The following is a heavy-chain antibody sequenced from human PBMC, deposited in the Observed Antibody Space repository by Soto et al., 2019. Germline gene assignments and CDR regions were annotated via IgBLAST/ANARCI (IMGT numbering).Heavy chain of an antibody. V-gene: IGHV5-51*01. CDR3: ARGGVSTRTFDY. J-gene: IGHJ4*02. Sequence: GESLKISCKGSGYNFAGYWIAWVRQMPGKGLELMGIIYPSDSDTRYRPSFQGQVTISADESISSAYLQWSSLRASDTAMYYCARGGVSTRTFDYWGQGTPVTVSS. CDR1: GYNFAGYW. CDR2: IYPSDSDT. D-gene: IGHD3-3*01.